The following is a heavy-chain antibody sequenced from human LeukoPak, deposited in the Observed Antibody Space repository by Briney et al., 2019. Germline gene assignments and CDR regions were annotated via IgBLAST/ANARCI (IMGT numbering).Heavy chain of an antibody. CDR3: ARGTWITDSDFDY. CDR2: INPNSGGT. J-gene: IGHJ4*02. D-gene: IGHD3-10*01. CDR1: GGTFSSYA. Sequence: ASVKVSCKASGGTFSSYAISWVRQAPGQGLEWMGWINPNSGGTNYAQKFQGRVTMTRDTSISTAYMELSRLRSDDTAVYYCARGTWITDSDFDYWGQGTLVTVSS. V-gene: IGHV1-2*02.